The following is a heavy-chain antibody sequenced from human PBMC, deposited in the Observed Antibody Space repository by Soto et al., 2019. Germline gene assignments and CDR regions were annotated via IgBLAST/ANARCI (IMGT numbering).Heavy chain of an antibody. J-gene: IGHJ4*01. CDR3: ARRRTPIYY. V-gene: IGHV1-18*01. CDR2: ISAYNGNT. Sequence: QVQLVQSGAEVKKPGASVKVSCKASGYTFTNFGISWVRQAPGQGLEWIGWISAYNGNTNYAQNITGRVSMTTDTTTSTAYRELTSLRSEYTAAYYCARRRTPIYYLRQATLGTFSS. D-gene: IGHD2-21*02. CDR1: GYTFTNFG.